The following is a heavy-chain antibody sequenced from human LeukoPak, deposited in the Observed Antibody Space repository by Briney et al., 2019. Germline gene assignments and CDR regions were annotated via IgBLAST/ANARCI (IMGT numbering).Heavy chain of an antibody. CDR3: ANFLYGSAELFDY. D-gene: IGHD3-10*01. CDR1: GFTFSSYG. CDR2: IRYGGSNK. V-gene: IGHV3-30*02. Sequence: PGGSLRLSCAASGFTFSSYGMHWVRQAPGKGLEWVAFIRYGGSNKYYADSVKGRFTISRDNSKNTLYLQMNSLRAEDTAVYYCANFLYGSAELFDYWGQGTLVTVSS. J-gene: IGHJ4*02.